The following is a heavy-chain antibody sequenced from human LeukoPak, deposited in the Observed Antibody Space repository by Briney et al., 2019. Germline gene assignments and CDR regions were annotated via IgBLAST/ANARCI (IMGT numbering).Heavy chain of an antibody. CDR2: VNPNSGSI. D-gene: IGHD2-2*01. Sequence: ASVKVSCKASGYTFSSYDINWVRQATGQGLEWMGWVNPNSGSIGYAQKFQGRVAMTWSTSMSTAYMELSSLRSDDTAVYFCARYAFGADVWGQGTTVTVSS. V-gene: IGHV1-8*01. CDR3: ARYAFGADV. CDR1: GYTFSSYD. J-gene: IGHJ6*02.